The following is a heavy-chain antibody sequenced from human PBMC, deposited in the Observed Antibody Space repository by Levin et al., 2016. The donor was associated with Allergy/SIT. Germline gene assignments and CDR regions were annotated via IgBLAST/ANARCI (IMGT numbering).Heavy chain of an antibody. J-gene: IGHJ4*02. CDR2: INWNGGST. D-gene: IGHD6-6*01. V-gene: IGHV3-20*03. CDR3: ARGGSSSSVGSSGY. Sequence: VRQAPGKGLEWVSGINWNGGSTGYADSVKGRFTISRDNAKNSLYLQMNSLRAEDTALYYCARGGSSSSVGSSGYWGQGTLVTVSS.